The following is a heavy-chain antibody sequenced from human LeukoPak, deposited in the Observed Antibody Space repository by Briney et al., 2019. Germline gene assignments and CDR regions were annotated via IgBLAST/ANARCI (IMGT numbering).Heavy chain of an antibody. Sequence: GGSLRLSCAASGFTFSSYAMHWVRQAPGKGLEWVAGISYDGRNENYADTVKGRFTISRDNPKNTLYLQMNSLRSEDTAVYYCARGGDYGSGSFPDYWGQGTLVTVSS. J-gene: IGHJ4*02. CDR2: ISYDGRNE. D-gene: IGHD3-10*01. V-gene: IGHV3-30*04. CDR3: ARGGDYGSGSFPDY. CDR1: GFTFSSYA.